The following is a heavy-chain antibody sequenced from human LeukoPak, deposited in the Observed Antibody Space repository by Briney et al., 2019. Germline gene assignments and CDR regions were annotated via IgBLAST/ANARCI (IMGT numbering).Heavy chain of an antibody. CDR2: ISAYNGNT. V-gene: IGHV1-18*01. D-gene: IGHD5-18*01. J-gene: IGHJ4*02. Sequence: ASVKVSCKASGYTFTSYGISWVRQAPGQGLEGMGWISAYNGNTNYAQKLQGRVTMTTDTSTSTAYMELRSLRSDDTAVYYCARDLSSAMATWVDYWGQGTLVTVSS. CDR1: GYTFTSYG. CDR3: ARDLSSAMATWVDY.